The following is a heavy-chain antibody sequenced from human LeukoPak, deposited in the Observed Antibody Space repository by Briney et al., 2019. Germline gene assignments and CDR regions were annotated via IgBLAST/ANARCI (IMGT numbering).Heavy chain of an antibody. CDR2: IKSKTDGGTT. V-gene: IGHV3-15*01. Sequence: RTGGSLRLSCAASGFTFSNAWLNWVRQAPGKGLEWVGHIKSKTDGGTTDYAAPVKGRFTISRDDSKNTLFLQMNCLKTEDTAVYYCTLPWGSGSYYDYWGQGTLVTVSS. CDR3: TLPWGSGSYYDY. CDR1: GFTFSNAW. D-gene: IGHD3-10*01. J-gene: IGHJ4*02.